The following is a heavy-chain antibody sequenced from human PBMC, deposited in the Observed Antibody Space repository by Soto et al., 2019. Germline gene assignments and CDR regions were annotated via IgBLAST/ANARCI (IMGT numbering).Heavy chain of an antibody. Sequence: EVQLVESGGGLVKPGESLRLSGAASGFIFTTSTMTWVRQAPGKGLEWISSISSSSSYIYSADSLKGRFTISRDNAKNSLYLRMISLRAEDTALYYCARDLGEVTAVWGQGTRVTVSS. J-gene: IGHJ4*02. V-gene: IGHV3-21*01. CDR3: ARDLGEVTAV. D-gene: IGHD2-21*02. CDR1: GFIFTTST. CDR2: ISSSSSYI.